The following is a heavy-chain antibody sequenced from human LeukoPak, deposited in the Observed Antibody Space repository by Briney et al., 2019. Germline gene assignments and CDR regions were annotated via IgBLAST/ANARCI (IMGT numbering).Heavy chain of an antibody. CDR2: INHSGST. J-gene: IGHJ6*02. D-gene: IGHD3-10*01. V-gene: IGHV4-34*01. Sequence: SETLPLTCAVYGGSFSGYYWSWIRQPPGKGLEWIGEINHSGSTNYNPSLKSRVTISVDTSKNQFSLKLSSVTAADTAVYYCARGYGSGSYSPYYYYGMDVWGQGTTVTVSS. CDR3: ARGYGSGSYSPYYYYGMDV. CDR1: GGSFSGYY.